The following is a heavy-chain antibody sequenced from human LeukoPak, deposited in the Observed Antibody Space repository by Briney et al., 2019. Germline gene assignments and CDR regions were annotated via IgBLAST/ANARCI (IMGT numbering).Heavy chain of an antibody. J-gene: IGHJ4*02. CDR2: FDPEDGET. Sequence: GASVNVSCKVSGYTLTELSMHWVRQAPGKGLEWMGGFDPEDGETIYAQKFQGRVTMTEDTSTDTAYMDLSSLRSEDTAVYYCATWARGIVVVTLDYWGQGTLVTVSS. CDR3: ATWARGIVVVTLDY. D-gene: IGHD3-22*01. CDR1: GYTLTELS. V-gene: IGHV1-24*01.